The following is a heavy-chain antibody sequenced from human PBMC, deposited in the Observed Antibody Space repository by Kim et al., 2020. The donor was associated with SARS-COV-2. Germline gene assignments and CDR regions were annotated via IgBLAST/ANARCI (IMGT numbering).Heavy chain of an antibody. Sequence: GGSLRLSCAASGFTFSSYAMHWVRQAPGKGLEWVAVISYDGSNKYYADSVKGRFTISRDNSKNTLYLQMNSLRAEDTAVYYCARETYFTIFGVVIGRGGNDYWGQGTLVTVSS. V-gene: IGHV3-30-3*01. CDR1: GFTFSSYA. J-gene: IGHJ4*02. CDR2: ISYDGSNK. CDR3: ARETYFTIFGVVIGRGGNDY. D-gene: IGHD3-3*01.